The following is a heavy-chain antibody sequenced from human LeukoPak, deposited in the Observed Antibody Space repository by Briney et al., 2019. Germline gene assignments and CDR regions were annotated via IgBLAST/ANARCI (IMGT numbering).Heavy chain of an antibody. CDR1: GYTFTGYY. CDR3: ARTYYDSSGYRLFEY. J-gene: IGHJ4*02. CDR2: INPNNGGT. V-gene: IGHV1-2*02. Sequence: ASVRVSCKASGYTFTGYYTHWVRQAPGQGLEWMGWINPNNGGTNYAQNFQGRVTVTRDTSITTAYMEMSRLRSDDTAVYYCARTYYDSSGYRLFEYWGQGTLVTVSS. D-gene: IGHD3-22*01.